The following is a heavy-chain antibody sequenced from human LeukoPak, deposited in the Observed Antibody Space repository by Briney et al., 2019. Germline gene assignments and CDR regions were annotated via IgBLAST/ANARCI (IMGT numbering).Heavy chain of an antibody. CDR3: AKDLWGSCSSTSCYDDAFDI. D-gene: IGHD2-2*01. J-gene: IGHJ3*02. Sequence: PGGSLRLSCAASGFTFSSYAMSWVRQAPGKGLEWVSAISGSGGSTYYPDSVKGRFTISRDNSKNTLHLQMNSLRAEDTAVYYCAKDLWGSCSSTSCYDDAFDIWGQGTMVTVSS. CDR1: GFTFSSYA. V-gene: IGHV3-23*01. CDR2: ISGSGGST.